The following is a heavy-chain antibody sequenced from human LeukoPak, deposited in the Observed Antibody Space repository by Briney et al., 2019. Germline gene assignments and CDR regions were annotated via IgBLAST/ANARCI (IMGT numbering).Heavy chain of an antibody. V-gene: IGHV3-64*01. CDR2: ISSNGDST. CDR1: GFTLSSYA. Sequence: PGGSLRLSCAASGFTLSSYAMTWVRQAPGKGLEYVSAISSNGDSTYYANSVKGRFTISRDNSKNTLYLQMGSLRAEDMAVYYCSTEEGSGSYGYWGQGTLVTVSS. D-gene: IGHD1-26*01. CDR3: STEEGSGSYGY. J-gene: IGHJ4*02.